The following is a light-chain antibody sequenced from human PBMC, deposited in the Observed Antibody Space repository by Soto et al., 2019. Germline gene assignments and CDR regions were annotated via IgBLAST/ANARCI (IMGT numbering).Light chain of an antibody. CDR3: QQYNNWPFS. CDR2: DVY. V-gene: IGKV3-15*01. CDR1: QGVTTN. Sequence: EIVMTQSPGTLSVSPGERATLSCRAGQGVTTNFAWYQQKSGQSPRLLIYDVYIRATGVQARFSGTGSETDFTLTIRGLQSEDSAVYFCQQYNNWPFSVGQGTRLEIK. J-gene: IGKJ5*01.